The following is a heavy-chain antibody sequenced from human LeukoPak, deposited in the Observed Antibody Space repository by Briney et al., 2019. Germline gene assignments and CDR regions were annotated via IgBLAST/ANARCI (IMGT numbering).Heavy chain of an antibody. D-gene: IGHD6-13*01. V-gene: IGHV3-66*02. CDR2: IYSGGST. CDR3: AKRGEGVSNRWYMNNWFDP. J-gene: IGHJ5*02. CDR1: EFTFSSYT. Sequence: PGGSLRLSCAGSEFTFSSYTMNWVRQAPGKGLEWVSVIYSGGSTYYADSVKGRFTISRDNSKNTLYLQMNSLRAEDTAVYYCAKRGEGVSNRWYMNNWFDPWGQGTRVTVSS.